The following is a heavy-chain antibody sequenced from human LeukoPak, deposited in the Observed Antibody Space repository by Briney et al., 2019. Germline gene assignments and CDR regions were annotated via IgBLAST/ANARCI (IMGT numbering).Heavy chain of an antibody. V-gene: IGHV3-15*07. CDR1: GFIFSNAC. D-gene: IGHD2-2*01. J-gene: IGHJ5*02. CDR3: TTPNCSSTSCYRRYYNWFDP. CDR2: VKSIADGGTT. Sequence: PGGSLRLSCAASGFIFSNACMNWVRQAPGKGLEWVARVKSIADGGTTDYAAPVKGRFTISRDDSQNTLYLQMNSLKTEDTAVYYCTTPNCSSTSCYRRYYNWFDPWGQGTLVTVSS.